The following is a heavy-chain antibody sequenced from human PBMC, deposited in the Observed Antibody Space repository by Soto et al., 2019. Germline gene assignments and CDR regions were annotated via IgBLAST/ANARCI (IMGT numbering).Heavy chain of an antibody. CDR2: IIPIFGTA. Sequence: SVKVSCKASGGTFSSYAISWVRQAPGQGLEWMGGIIPIFGTANYAQKFQGRVTITADESTSTAYMELSRLRSEDTAVYYCARETNDYSNGINWLDPCGQGTLVTVYS. V-gene: IGHV1-69*13. CDR3: ARETNDYSNGINWLDP. CDR1: GGTFSSYA. D-gene: IGHD4-4*01. J-gene: IGHJ5*02.